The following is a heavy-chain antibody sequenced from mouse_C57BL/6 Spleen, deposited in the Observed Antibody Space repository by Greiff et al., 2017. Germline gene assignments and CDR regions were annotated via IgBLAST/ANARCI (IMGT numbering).Heavy chain of an antibody. CDR2: IDPSDSET. CDR1: GYTFTSYW. V-gene: IGHV1-52*01. Sequence: QVQLQQPGAELVRPGSSVKLSCKASGYTFTSYWMHWVKQRPIQGLEWIGNIDPSDSETHYNQKFKDKATLTVDKSSITAYMQLSSLTSEDSAVYYCAREDYYGSSWYFDVWGTGTTVTVSS. J-gene: IGHJ1*03. CDR3: AREDYYGSSWYFDV. D-gene: IGHD1-1*01.